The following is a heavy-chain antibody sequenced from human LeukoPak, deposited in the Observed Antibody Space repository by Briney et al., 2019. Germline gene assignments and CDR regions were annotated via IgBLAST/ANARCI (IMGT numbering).Heavy chain of an antibody. CDR1: GFTFSDYY. D-gene: IGHD3-22*01. CDR3: AREYYYDSSGYYYGY. J-gene: IGHJ4*02. Sequence: GGSLRLSCAASGFTFSDYYMSWIRQAPGKGLEWVSYISSSGSTIYYADSVKGRFTISRDNAKNSLYLQMNSLRAEDTAVYYCAREYYYDSSGYYYGYWGQGTLVAVSS. CDR2: ISSSGSTI. V-gene: IGHV3-11*01.